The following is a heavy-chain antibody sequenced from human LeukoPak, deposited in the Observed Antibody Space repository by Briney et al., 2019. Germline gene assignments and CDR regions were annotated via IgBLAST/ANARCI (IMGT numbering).Heavy chain of an antibody. CDR2: IYPGDSDT. CDR1: GYSFTSYW. Sequence: GESLKISCKGSGYSFTSYWIGWVRQMPGKGLEWMGIIYPGDSDTRYSPSFQGQVTISADKSINTAYLQWSSLKASDTAMYYCATSIAVASRGFDYWGQGILVTVSS. D-gene: IGHD6-19*01. V-gene: IGHV5-51*01. J-gene: IGHJ4*02. CDR3: ATSIAVASRGFDY.